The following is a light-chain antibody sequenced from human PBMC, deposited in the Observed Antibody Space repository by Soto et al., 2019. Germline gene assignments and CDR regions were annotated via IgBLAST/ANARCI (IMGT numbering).Light chain of an antibody. J-gene: IGKJ4*01. CDR2: EAS. CDR3: QQYNKWPLT. V-gene: IGKV3-15*01. CDR1: QSVYSN. Sequence: EIVMTQSPATLSVSPGERATLSCRASQSVYSNLAWYQQNPGQPPRLLVYEASTRATGIPARFSGSGSGTEFTLIISSLQSEDFAVYYCQQYNKWPLTFGGVTKVEVK.